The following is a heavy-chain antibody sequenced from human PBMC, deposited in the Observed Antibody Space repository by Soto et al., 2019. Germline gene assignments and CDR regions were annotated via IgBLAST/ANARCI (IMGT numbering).Heavy chain of an antibody. J-gene: IGHJ4*02. CDR3: ATVDSKGYPEDY. CDR2: ITPILHIA. V-gene: IGHV1-69*02. Sequence: QVQLVQSGAEVKKPGSSVKVSCKASGDTFSSYTISWVRQAPGQGLEWMGRITPILHIANYAQKIEDRVTITEDKSTSTAYMDLSSLRSDDTAVSYCATVDSKGYPEDYWGQRTLVTVSS. CDR1: GDTFSSYT. D-gene: IGHD5-18*01.